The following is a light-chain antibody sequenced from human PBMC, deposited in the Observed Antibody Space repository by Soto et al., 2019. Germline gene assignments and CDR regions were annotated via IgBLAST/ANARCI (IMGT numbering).Light chain of an antibody. V-gene: IGKV3-20*01. J-gene: IGKJ4*02. CDR3: QQHGRSPA. Sequence: EIVLTQSTGTLSLSPGERATLSCRASQSVSSSYLAWYQQKPGQAPRLLIYGASSSATGIPDRFSGSGSGTDFTLTISTVEAEDFAVYYSQQHGRSPAFSGGTKVAIK. CDR2: GAS. CDR1: QSVSSSY.